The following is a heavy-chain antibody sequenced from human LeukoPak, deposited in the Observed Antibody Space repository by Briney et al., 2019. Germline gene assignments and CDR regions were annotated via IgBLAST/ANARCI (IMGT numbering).Heavy chain of an antibody. CDR2: IYRDGST. V-gene: IGHV3-53*01. CDR1: GFTVSSNY. Sequence: GGSLRLSCAASGFTVSSNYMSWVRQAPGKGLEWVSVIYRDGSTYYADSVKGRFTISRDNSQNTLFLQMNSLRAEDTAVYYCARDSYGKNYFDYWSQGTLVTVSS. D-gene: IGHD3-16*01. J-gene: IGHJ4*02. CDR3: ARDSYGKNYFDY.